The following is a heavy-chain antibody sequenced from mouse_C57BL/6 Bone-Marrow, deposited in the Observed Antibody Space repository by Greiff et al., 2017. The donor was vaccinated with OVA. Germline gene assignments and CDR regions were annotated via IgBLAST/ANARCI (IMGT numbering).Heavy chain of an antibody. V-gene: IGHV1-69*01. CDR1: GYTFTSYW. J-gene: IGHJ1*03. CDR3: ARSATVLYWYFDV. CDR2: IDPSDSYT. Sequence: QVQLKESGAELVMPGASVKLSCKASGYTFTSYWMHWVKQRPGQGLAWIGEIDPSDSYTNYNQKFKGKSTLTVDKYSSTTYMQLSSMTSEDSAVYYCARSATVLYWYFDVWGTGTTVTVSS. D-gene: IGHD1-1*01.